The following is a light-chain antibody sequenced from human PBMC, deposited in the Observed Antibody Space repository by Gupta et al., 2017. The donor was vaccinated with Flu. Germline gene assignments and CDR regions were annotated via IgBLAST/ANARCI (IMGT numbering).Light chain of an antibody. CDR2: KAS. CDR1: QSIGSW. Sequence: DLQMTQSPSTLSAFVGDRVTITCRASQSIGSWLAWYQQKPGKVPKLLIYKASSLESGVPSRFSGSGSDTEFTLTISSLQPDEFATYYCQRYDSPWTFGQGTRVELK. CDR3: QRYDSPWT. J-gene: IGKJ1*01. V-gene: IGKV1-5*03.